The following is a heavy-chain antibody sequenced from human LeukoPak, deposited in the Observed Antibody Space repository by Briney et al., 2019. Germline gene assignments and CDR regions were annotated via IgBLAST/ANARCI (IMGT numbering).Heavy chain of an antibody. J-gene: IGHJ6*03. D-gene: IGHD6-13*01. CDR1: GYSISSGYY. CDR2: IYHSGST. Sequence: PSETLSLSCTVSGYSISSGYYWGWIRQPPGKGLEWIGSIYHSGSTYYNSSLKSRVTISVDTSKNQFSLKLTSVTAADTAVYYCARGATAGRFSLRPTGAYYMDVWGKGTTVTVSS. V-gene: IGHV4-38-2*02. CDR3: ARGATAGRFSLRPTGAYYMDV.